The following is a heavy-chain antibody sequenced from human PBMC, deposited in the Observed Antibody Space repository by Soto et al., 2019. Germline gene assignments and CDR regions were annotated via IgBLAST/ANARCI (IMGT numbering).Heavy chain of an antibody. Sequence: PGGSLRLSCAASGLTFSSYAMSWVRQAPGKGLEWVSAISGSGGSTYYADSVKGRFTISRDNSKNTLYLQMNSLRAEDTAVYYCAKFHPKISRREEFDYWGQGTLVTVSS. CDR1: GLTFSSYA. V-gene: IGHV3-23*01. CDR2: ISGSGGST. CDR3: AKFHPKISRREEFDY. D-gene: IGHD2-15*01. J-gene: IGHJ4*02.